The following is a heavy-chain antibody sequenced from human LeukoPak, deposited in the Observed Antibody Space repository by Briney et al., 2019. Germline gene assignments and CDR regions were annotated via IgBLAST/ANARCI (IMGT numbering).Heavy chain of an antibody. CDR2: IYYSGST. D-gene: IGHD5-12*01. V-gene: IGHV4-59*01. CDR3: ARAGYTGSDFSV. Sequence: PSETLSLTCAVYGGSISHYYWSWIRQPPGKGLEWIGYIYYSGSTNYNPSLKSRVTISVDTSKNQFSLKLSSVTATDTAVYYCARAGYTGSDFSVWGKGSTVTVSS. J-gene: IGHJ6*04. CDR1: GGSISHYY.